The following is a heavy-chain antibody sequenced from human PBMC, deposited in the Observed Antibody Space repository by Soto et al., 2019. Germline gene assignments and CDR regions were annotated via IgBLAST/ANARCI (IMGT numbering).Heavy chain of an antibody. D-gene: IGHD6-13*01. CDR1: GYSFTSYW. CDR2: IDPSDSYT. J-gene: IGHJ3*01. CDR3: ARPPTYSSSWYYS. Sequence: GESLKISYEASGYSFTSYWINWVRQMPGKGLEWMGRIDPSDSYTNYSPSFQGHVTISVDKSSSTAYLQWSSLKASDTAMYYCARPPTYSSSWYYSWGQGTMVTV. V-gene: IGHV5-10-1*01.